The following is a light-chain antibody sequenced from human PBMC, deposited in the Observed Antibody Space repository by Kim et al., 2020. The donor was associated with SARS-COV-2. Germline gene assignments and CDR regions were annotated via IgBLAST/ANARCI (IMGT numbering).Light chain of an antibody. CDR2: RAS. Sequence: YVFMGDRVTLLWRDSQCLGSCLAWYQQKPGRAPKPLIYRASSLAKGVPSRFSDSGSGTEFTLTISSLQPDDFASYYCQQYDYYPYTFGQETKLE. V-gene: IGKV1-5*03. CDR3: QQYDYYPYT. J-gene: IGKJ2*01. CDR1: QCLGSC.